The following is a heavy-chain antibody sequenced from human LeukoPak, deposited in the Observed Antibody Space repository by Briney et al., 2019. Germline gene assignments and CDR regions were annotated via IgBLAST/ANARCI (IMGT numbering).Heavy chain of an antibody. CDR3: ARDVVAAAGTWDY. D-gene: IGHD6-13*01. CDR1: GGSLSSFY. V-gene: IGHV4-4*07. CDR2: IYTSGST. Sequence: SETLSLTCTVSGGSLSSFYWSWVRQPAGKGLEWIGRIYTSGSTNYNPSLTSRVTMSVDTSKNQFSLKLSSVSAADTAVYYCARDVVAAAGTWDYWGQGTLVTVSS. J-gene: IGHJ4*02.